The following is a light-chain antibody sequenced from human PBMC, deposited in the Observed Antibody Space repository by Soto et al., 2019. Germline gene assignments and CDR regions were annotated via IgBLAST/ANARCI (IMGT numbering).Light chain of an antibody. CDR1: QSISSW. Sequence: DIQMTQSPSTLSASVGDRVTITCRASQSISSWLAWYQQKPGKAPKLPIYKASSLESGVPSRFSGSGSGTEFTLTISSLQPDDFATYYCQQHNSYSPMTFGQGTKVEIK. CDR3: QQHNSYSPMT. J-gene: IGKJ1*01. CDR2: KAS. V-gene: IGKV1-5*03.